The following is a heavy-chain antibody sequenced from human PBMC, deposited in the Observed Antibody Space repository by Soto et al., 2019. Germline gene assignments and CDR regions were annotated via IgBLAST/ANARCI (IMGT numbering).Heavy chain of an antibody. CDR1: GFIFSDYY. CDR3: ARDLAWKRGKVGRYYYGMDV. J-gene: IGHJ6*02. Sequence: QVLLVESGGGLVKAGGSLRLSCAASGFIFSDYYMSWVRQTPGKGLEWISYISTRSTYTNYADSVKGRFTISRDNTKTSLYLQMDRLRVEDTAVYYCARDLAWKRGKVGRYYYGMDVWGQGTKVTVSS. CDR2: ISTRSTYT. V-gene: IGHV3-11*06. D-gene: IGHD1-1*01.